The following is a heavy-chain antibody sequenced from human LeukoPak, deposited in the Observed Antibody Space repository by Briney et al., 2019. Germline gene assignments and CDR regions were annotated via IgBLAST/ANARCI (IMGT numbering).Heavy chain of an antibody. D-gene: IGHD3-10*01. Sequence: GGSLRLSCAASGFTFSTYWMHWVRQAPGKGLEWVSGITGSGGSTHYADSAKGRFTISRDNSKNTLYLQMNSLRAEDTAVYYCAKWDFATVVRGVTFFDYWGQGTLVTVSS. J-gene: IGHJ4*02. CDR1: GFTFSTYW. V-gene: IGHV3-23*01. CDR2: ITGSGGST. CDR3: AKWDFATVVRGVTFFDY.